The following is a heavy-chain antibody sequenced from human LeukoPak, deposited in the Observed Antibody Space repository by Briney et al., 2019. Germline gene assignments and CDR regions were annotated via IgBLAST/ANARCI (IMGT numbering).Heavy chain of an antibody. J-gene: IGHJ4*02. CDR3: ASTYRDSGSYLFDY. CDR1: GDTFSSNSAA. V-gene: IGHV6-1*01. D-gene: IGHD1-26*01. CDR2: TYYRAKWYN. Sequence: SQTLSLTCALSGDTFSSNSAAWDWTRQSPWRGLEWLVRTYYRAKWYNDYAVSVKSRITINPDTSKNQFSLQLNSVTPEDTAVYYCASTYRDSGSYLFDYWGQGTLVTVSS.